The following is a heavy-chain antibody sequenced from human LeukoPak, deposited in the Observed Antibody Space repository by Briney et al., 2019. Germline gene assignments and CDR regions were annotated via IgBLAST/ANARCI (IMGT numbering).Heavy chain of an antibody. J-gene: IGHJ6*02. CDR3: AKDWSSSTYNYHHDMDV. V-gene: IGHV3-23*01. Sequence: GGSLRLSCAASKFTFRSYAVSWVRQAPGKGLEWVSAISGSGGLTFYADSVKGRFTVSRDNSKNTLYLQMNSLGAEDTAVYYCAKDWSSSTYNYHHDMDVWGQGTTVTVSS. D-gene: IGHD2-2*01. CDR2: ISGSGGLT. CDR1: KFTFRSYA.